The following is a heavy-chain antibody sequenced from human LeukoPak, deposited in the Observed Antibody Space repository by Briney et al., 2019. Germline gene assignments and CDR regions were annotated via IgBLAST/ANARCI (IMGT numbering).Heavy chain of an antibody. Sequence: PGGSLRLSCAASGFTFSSYVMSWVRQAPGKGLEWVSSVSNSGGSTYYADSVKGRFTISRDNSKNTLYLQMNSLRAEDTAVYYCARDGSGGGWYRGGFDYWAREPWSPSPQ. D-gene: IGHD6-19*01. V-gene: IGHV3-23*01. CDR1: GFTFSSYV. CDR3: ARDGSGGGWYRGGFDY. CDR2: VSNSGGST. J-gene: IGHJ4*02.